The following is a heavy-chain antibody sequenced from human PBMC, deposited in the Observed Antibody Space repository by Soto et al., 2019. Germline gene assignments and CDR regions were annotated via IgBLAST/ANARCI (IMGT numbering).Heavy chain of an antibody. J-gene: IGHJ6*02. V-gene: IGHV3-13*01. D-gene: IGHD3-10*01. CDR1: GFTFSSYD. CDR2: IGTAGDT. Sequence: GGSLRLSXAASGFTFSSYDMHWVRQATGKGLEWVSAIGTAGDTYYPGSVKGRFTISRENAKNSLYLQMNSLRAGDTAVYYCARARLLWFGEFYYYYYGMDVWGQGTTVTVSS. CDR3: ARARLLWFGEFYYYYYGMDV.